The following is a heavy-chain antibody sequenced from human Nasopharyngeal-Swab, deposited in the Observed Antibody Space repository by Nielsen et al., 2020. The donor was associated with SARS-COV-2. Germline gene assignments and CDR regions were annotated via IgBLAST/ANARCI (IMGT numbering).Heavy chain of an antibody. CDR2: ISVGSGNT. CDR1: AFTFTNSA. J-gene: IGHJ5*02. CDR3: AAGATVQILWS. D-gene: IGHD2-21*01. Sequence: SVKVSCKASAFTFTNSAMQWVRQARGQRLEWIGWISVGSGNTNYAQNFQGRVTITRDMSTNTAYMELGSLRSDDTAVYYCAAGATVQILWSWGQGTLVTVSS. V-gene: IGHV1-58*02.